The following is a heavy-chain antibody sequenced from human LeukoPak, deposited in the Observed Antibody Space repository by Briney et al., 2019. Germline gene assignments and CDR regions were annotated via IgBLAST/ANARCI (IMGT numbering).Heavy chain of an antibody. Sequence: ASVKVSCKASGYTFINYDINWVRQAPGQGLEWMGWKNPNSANTGYAQKFQGRVTITRNTSIGTAFMELSSLRSEDTAVYYCARGNRGVILTAMRGNWFDAWGQGTLVTVSS. D-gene: IGHD2-21*02. CDR3: ARGNRGVILTAMRGNWFDA. J-gene: IGHJ5*02. CDR1: GYTFINYD. V-gene: IGHV1-8*03. CDR2: KNPNSANT.